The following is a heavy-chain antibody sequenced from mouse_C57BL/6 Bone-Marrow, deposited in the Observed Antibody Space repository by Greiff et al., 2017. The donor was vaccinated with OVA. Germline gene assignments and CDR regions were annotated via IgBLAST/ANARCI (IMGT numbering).Heavy chain of an antibody. J-gene: IGHJ3*01. V-gene: IGHV5-6*01. Sequence: EVKLVESGGDLVKPGGSLKLSCAASGFTFSSYGMSWVRQTPDKRLEWVATISSGGSYTYYPDSVKGRFTISRDNAKNTLYLQMSSRKSEDTAMYYCARPRAGSFAYWGQGTLVTVSA. CDR3: ARPRAGSFAY. CDR1: GFTFSSYG. D-gene: IGHD3-1*01. CDR2: ISSGGSYT.